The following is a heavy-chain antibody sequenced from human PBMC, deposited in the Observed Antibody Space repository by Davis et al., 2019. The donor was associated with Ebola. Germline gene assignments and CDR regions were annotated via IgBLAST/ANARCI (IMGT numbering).Heavy chain of an antibody. Sequence: SLKISCAASGFTFSSYGMHWVRQAPGKGLVWVAVISYDGSNKYYADSVKGRFTISRDNSKNTLYLQMNSLRAEDTAVYYCAKDRVVDYFDYWGQGTLVTVSS. CDR3: AKDRVVDYFDY. J-gene: IGHJ4*02. CDR1: GFTFSSYG. CDR2: ISYDGSNK. V-gene: IGHV3-30*18. D-gene: IGHD2-15*01.